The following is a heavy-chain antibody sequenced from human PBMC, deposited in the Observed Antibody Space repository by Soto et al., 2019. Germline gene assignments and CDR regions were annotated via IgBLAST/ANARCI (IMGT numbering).Heavy chain of an antibody. D-gene: IGHD6-6*01. V-gene: IGHV4-31*03. CDR1: GGSISGGGYY. CDR2: IYYSGRT. J-gene: IGHJ5*02. Sequence: SETLSLTCTVSGGSISGGGYYWSWIRQHPGKGLEWIGYIYYSGRTYYNPSLHSRVSIAVDTTENQFSLKLTSVTAADTSVYYCARGSFSSSSSWFDPWGRGTLVTVSS. CDR3: ARGSFSSSSSWFDP.